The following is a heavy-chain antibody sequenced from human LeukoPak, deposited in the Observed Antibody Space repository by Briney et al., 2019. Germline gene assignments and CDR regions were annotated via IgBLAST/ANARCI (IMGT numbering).Heavy chain of an antibody. D-gene: IGHD3-9*01. V-gene: IGHV3-21*01. J-gene: IGHJ4*02. CDR1: GFTFSSYS. Sequence: GGPLRLSCAASGFTFSSYSMNWVRQAPGKGLEWVSSTSSSSSYIYYADSVKGRFTISRDNAKNSLYLQMNSLRAEDTAVYYCAVGILTGYYPDYWGQGTLVTVSS. CDR2: TSSSSSYI. CDR3: AVGILTGYYPDY.